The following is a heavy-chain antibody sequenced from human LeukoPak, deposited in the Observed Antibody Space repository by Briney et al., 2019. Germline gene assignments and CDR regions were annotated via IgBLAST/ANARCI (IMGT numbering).Heavy chain of an antibody. D-gene: IGHD3-16*01. V-gene: IGHV3-23*01. CDR1: GFTLSNYA. J-gene: IGHJ4*02. Sequence: GGSLRLSCAASGFTLSNYAMSWVRQAPGKGLEWVSTISGSGGSTYYADSVKGRFTISRDNSKDTLFVQMNSLRAEDTAVYYCAKDQYYDYVWGSSTLDYWGQGTLVTVSS. CDR3: AKDQYYDYVWGSSTLDY. CDR2: ISGSGGST.